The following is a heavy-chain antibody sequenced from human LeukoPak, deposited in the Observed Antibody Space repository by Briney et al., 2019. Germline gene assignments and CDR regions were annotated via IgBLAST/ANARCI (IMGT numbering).Heavy chain of an antibody. D-gene: IGHD1-26*01. CDR2: ISAYNGNI. CDR3: ARSDHHAHLSGSYFDFDY. J-gene: IGHJ4*02. CDR1: GYTFTSYG. V-gene: IGHV1-18*01. Sequence: ASVKVSCKASGYTFTSYGISWVRQAPGQGLEWMGWISAYNGNINYAQELQGRVTMTTDTSTSTAYMELRSLRSDDTAVYYCARSDHHAHLSGSYFDFDYWGQGTLVTVSS.